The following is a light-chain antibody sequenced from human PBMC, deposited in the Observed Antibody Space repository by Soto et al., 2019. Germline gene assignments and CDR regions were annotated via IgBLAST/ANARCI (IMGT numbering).Light chain of an antibody. Sequence: EIVLTQSPGTLSLSPGERATLSCRASQSFSRSYLAWYQQKPGQAPRLVIYGASSRATGIPDRFSGSGSGTDFTLTIIRLEPEDFAVYYCQQYGTSGWTFGQGTKLEIK. CDR1: QSFSRSY. CDR3: QQYGTSGWT. J-gene: IGKJ2*01. V-gene: IGKV3-20*01. CDR2: GAS.